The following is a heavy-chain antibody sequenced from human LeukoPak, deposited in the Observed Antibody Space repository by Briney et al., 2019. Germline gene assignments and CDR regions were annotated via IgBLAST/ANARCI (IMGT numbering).Heavy chain of an antibody. D-gene: IGHD1-26*01. CDR1: GGSVSSGSYY. J-gene: IGHJ6*02. Sequence: SETLSLTCTVSGGSVSSGSYYWSWIRQPPGKGLEWIGYIYYSGSTNYNPSLKSRVTISVDTSKNQFSLKLSSVTAADTAVYYCARVIWDYYYYGMDVWGQGTTVTVSS. V-gene: IGHV4-61*01. CDR2: IYYSGST. CDR3: ARVIWDYYYYGMDV.